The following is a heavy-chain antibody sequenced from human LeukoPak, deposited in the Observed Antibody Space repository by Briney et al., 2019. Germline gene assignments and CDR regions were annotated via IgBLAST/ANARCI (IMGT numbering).Heavy chain of an antibody. D-gene: IGHD2-8*01. CDR2: IYPGDSDT. Sequence: GESLKISCKGSGYSFTSYWIGWVRQMPGKGLEWMGIIYPGDSDTRYSASFQGQVTISADKSISTAYLQWSSLKASDTAMYYCAGGDCTNGVCGGFDYWGQGTLVTVSS. CDR1: GYSFTSYW. CDR3: AGGDCTNGVCGGFDY. V-gene: IGHV5-51*01. J-gene: IGHJ4*02.